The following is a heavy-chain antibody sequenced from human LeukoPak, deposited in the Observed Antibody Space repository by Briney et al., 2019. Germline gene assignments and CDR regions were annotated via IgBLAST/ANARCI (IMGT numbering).Heavy chain of an antibody. J-gene: IGHJ4*02. CDR2: IWYDGSNK. D-gene: IGHD1-26*01. V-gene: IGHV3-33*01. Sequence: GGSLRLSGAASGFTFSSHGMHWVRQAPGKGLKWVAVIWYDGSNKYYADSVKGRFTISRDNSKNTLYLQMNSLRAEDTAVYYCARHQSNGNFDYWGQGTLVTVSS. CDR3: ARHQSNGNFDY. CDR1: GFTFSSHG.